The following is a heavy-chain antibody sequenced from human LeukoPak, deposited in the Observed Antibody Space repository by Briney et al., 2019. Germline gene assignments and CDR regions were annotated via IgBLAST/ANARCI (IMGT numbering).Heavy chain of an antibody. Sequence: GGSLRLSCAASGFTVGSNYLTWVRQAPGKGLEWVSVIYSGGNTYYTDSVKGRFTISRDNSKNTLYLQMSSLRAEDTAVYYCARDMKAETTGDYWGQGTLVTVSS. J-gene: IGHJ4*02. CDR3: ARDMKAETTGDY. CDR2: IYSGGNT. V-gene: IGHV3-66*01. CDR1: GFTVGSNY. D-gene: IGHD4-11*01.